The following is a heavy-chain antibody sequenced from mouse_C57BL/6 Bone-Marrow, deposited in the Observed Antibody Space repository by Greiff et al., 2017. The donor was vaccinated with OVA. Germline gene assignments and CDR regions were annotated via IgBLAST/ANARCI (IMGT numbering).Heavy chain of an antibody. CDR2: IHPNSGST. CDR3: ARVRKGITTVVADY. D-gene: IGHD1-1*01. Sequence: QVHVKQPGAELVKPGASVKLSCKASGYTFTSYWMHWVKQRPGQGLEWIGMIHPNSGSTNYNEKFKSKATLTVDKSSSTAYMQLSSLTSEDSAVYYCARVRKGITTVVADYWGQGTTLTVSS. V-gene: IGHV1-64*01. CDR1: GYTFTSYW. J-gene: IGHJ2*01.